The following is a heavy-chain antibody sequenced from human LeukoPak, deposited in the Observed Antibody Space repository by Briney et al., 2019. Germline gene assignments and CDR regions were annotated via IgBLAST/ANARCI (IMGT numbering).Heavy chain of an antibody. D-gene: IGHD3-10*01. CDR2: IQYDGSNK. V-gene: IGHV3-30*02. CDR3: AKEDGSFDV. CDR1: GFTFSNKA. J-gene: IGHJ3*01. Sequence: PGGSLRLSCAATGFTFSNKAMHWVRQAPGKGLEWVAFIQYDGSNKYDADSVKGRFTISRDNSKNMLFLQMNSLRVEDTAVYYCAKEDGSFDVWGQGTTVTVSS.